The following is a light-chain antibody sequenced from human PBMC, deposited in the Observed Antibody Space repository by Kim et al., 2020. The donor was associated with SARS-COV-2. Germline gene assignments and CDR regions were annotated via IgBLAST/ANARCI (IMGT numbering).Light chain of an antibody. CDR3: QQYSSFAYT. CDR1: QAISNC. V-gene: IGKV1-8*01. J-gene: IGKJ2*01. Sequence: AIRMTQSPFSLSASVGDRVTIACWASQAISNCLAWYQQKPGKAPELLIYGASTLQSGVPSRLRGGGSGTDFTLTITSLQSEDFATYYCQQYSSFAYTFGQGTKLEIK. CDR2: GAS.